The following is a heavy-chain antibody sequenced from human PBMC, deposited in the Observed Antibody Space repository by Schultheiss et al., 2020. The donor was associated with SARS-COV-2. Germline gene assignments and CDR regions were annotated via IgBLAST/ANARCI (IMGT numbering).Heavy chain of an antibody. CDR2: IYYSGST. Sequence: SETLSLTCTVSGGSISSYYWSWIRQPPGKGLEWIGSIYYSGSTNYNPSLKSRVTISVDTSKNQFSLKLSSVTAADTAVYYCARDRGGIGYLGQGTLVTVSS. CDR3: ARDRGGIGY. D-gene: IGHD3-16*01. J-gene: IGHJ4*02. V-gene: IGHV4-59*01. CDR1: GGSISSYY.